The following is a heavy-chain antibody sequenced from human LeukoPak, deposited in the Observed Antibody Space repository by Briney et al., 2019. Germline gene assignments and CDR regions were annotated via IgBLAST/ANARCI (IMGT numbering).Heavy chain of an antibody. CDR3: ARDQVGARGCFDY. CDR2: ISAYNGNT. D-gene: IGHD1-26*01. V-gene: IGHV1-18*01. CDR1: GYTFTSYG. J-gene: IGHJ4*02. Sequence: ASVKVSCKASGYTFTSYGISWVRQAPGQGLEWMGGISAYNGNTNYAQKLQGRVTMTTDTSTRTAYMELRSLRYDDTAVYYCARDQVGARGCFDYWGQGTLVTVSS.